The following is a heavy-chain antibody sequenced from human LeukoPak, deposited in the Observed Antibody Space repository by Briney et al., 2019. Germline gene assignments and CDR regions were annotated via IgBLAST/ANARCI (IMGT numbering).Heavy chain of an antibody. D-gene: IGHD3-22*01. Sequence: SETLSLTCAVYGGSFSGYYWSWIRQPPGKGLEWIGEINHSGSTNYNPSPKSRVTISVDTSKNQFSLKLSSVTAADTAVYYCARAADYYDSSGYYPLDYWGQGTLVTVSS. J-gene: IGHJ4*02. CDR1: GGSFSGYY. CDR2: INHSGST. CDR3: ARAADYYDSSGYYPLDY. V-gene: IGHV4-34*01.